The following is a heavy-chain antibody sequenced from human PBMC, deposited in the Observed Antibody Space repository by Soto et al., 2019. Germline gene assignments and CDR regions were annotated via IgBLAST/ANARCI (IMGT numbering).Heavy chain of an antibody. V-gene: IGHV4-39*01. CDR2: IFYTGIT. CDR1: GGSMSGSGNY. D-gene: IGHD2-8*01. Sequence: SETLSLTCSVSGGSMSGSGNYWVWIRQPPGKGLEWIGSIFYTGITHYTPSPNSRVTISIDTSRNQFSLKLTSVTAADTAVYYCAGHDRAPDDASLNWFDPWGQGIMVT. CDR3: AGHDRAPDDASLNWFDP. J-gene: IGHJ5*02.